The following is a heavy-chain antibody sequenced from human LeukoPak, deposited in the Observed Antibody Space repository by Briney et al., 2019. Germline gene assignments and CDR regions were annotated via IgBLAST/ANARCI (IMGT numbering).Heavy chain of an antibody. CDR1: GGSISSGGYY. J-gene: IGHJ5*02. CDR2: IYYSGST. V-gene: IGHV4-31*03. Sequence: SQTLSLTCTVSGGSISSGGYYWSWIRQHPGKGLEWIGYIYYSGSTYYNPSLKSRVTISVDTSKNQFSLKLSSVTAADTAVYYCARSVVPAARENWFDPWGQGTLVTVSS. D-gene: IGHD2-2*01. CDR3: ARSVVPAARENWFDP.